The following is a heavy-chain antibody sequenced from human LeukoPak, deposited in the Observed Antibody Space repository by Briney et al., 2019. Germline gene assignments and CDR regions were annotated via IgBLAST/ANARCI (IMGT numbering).Heavy chain of an antibody. CDR3: ARPPEAGTTRKAFDI. CDR2: IYYSGST. J-gene: IGHJ3*02. D-gene: IGHD1-7*01. V-gene: IGHV4-39*01. CDR1: GGSISSGSYY. Sequence: SETLTLTCTVSGGSISSGSYYWGWIRQPPGKGLEWIGSIYYSGSTYYNPSLKSRVTISVDTSKNQFSLKLSSVTAADTAVYYCARPPEAGTTRKAFDIWGQGTMVTVSS.